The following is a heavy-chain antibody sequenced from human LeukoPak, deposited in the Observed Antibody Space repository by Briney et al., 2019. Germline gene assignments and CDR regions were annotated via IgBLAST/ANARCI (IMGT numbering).Heavy chain of an antibody. V-gene: IGHV4-31*03. CDR2: IYYSGST. D-gene: IGHD1-26*01. CDR1: GGSISSGGYY. J-gene: IGHJ4*02. Sequence: SQTLSLTCTVSGGSISSGGYYWSWIRQHPGKGLEWIGYIYYSGSTYYNPSLKSRVTISVDTSKNQLSLKLSSVTAADTAVYYCARGEIDYFDYWGQGTLVTVSS. CDR3: ARGEIDYFDY.